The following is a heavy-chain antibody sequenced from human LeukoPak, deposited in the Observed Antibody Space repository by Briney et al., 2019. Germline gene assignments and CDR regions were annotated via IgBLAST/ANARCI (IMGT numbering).Heavy chain of an antibody. CDR2: IYYSGST. CDR1: GGSISSYY. D-gene: IGHD3-10*01. V-gene: IGHV4-59*01. Sequence: SETLSLTCTVSGGSISSYYWSWIRQPPGKGLEWIGYIYYSGSTNYNPSLKSRVTISVDTSKNQFSLKLSSVTAADTAVYYCARVSLAGSGSPDYMDVWGKGTTVTVSS. CDR3: ARVSLAGSGSPDYMDV. J-gene: IGHJ6*03.